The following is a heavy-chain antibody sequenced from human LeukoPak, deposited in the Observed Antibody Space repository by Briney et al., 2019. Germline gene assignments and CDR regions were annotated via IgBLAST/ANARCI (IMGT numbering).Heavy chain of an antibody. CDR2: ISSSSSYI. V-gene: IGHV3-21*01. CDR1: GFTFSTYS. CDR3: ATEQTITGTTARGY. D-gene: IGHD1-20*01. J-gene: IGHJ4*02. Sequence: GGSLRLSCAASGFTFSTYSMNWVRQAPGKGLEWVSSISSSSSYIYYADSVKGRFTISRDNAKNSLFLQMNSLRVEDTAVYYCATEQTITGTTARGYWGQGTLVTVSS.